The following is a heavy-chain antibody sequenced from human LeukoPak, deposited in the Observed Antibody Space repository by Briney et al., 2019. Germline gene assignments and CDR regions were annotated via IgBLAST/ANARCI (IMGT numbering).Heavy chain of an antibody. CDR3: AKPSGYSSGWYSAGDFGY. CDR2: IWYDGSNK. Sequence: GGSLRLSCAASGFTFSSYGMHWVRQAPGKGLECVAVIWYDGSNKYYADSVKGRFTISRDNSKNTLYLQMNSLRAEDTAVYYCAKPSGYSSGWYSAGDFGYWGQGTLVTVSS. D-gene: IGHD6-19*01. V-gene: IGHV3-33*06. J-gene: IGHJ4*02. CDR1: GFTFSSYG.